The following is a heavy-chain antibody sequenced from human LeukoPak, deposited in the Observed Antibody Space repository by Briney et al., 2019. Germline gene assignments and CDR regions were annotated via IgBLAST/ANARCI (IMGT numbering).Heavy chain of an antibody. J-gene: IGHJ4*02. CDR2: INPNSGGT. CDR1: GYTFTGYY. Sequence: ASVKVSCKASGYTFTGYYMHWVRQAPGQGLEWMGWINPNSGGTNYAQKFQGRVTMTRDTSISTAYMELSRLRSDDTAVYYCARDGAGDYVLFSVWGQGTLVTVSS. CDR3: ARDGAGDYVLFSV. D-gene: IGHD4-17*01. V-gene: IGHV1-2*02.